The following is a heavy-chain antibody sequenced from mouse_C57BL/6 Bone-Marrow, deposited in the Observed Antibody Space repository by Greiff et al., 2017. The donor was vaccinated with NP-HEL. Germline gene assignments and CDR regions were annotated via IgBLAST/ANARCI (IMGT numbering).Heavy chain of an antibody. D-gene: IGHD1-1*02. Sequence: VQLKQSGAELVRPGASVKLSCTASGFNIKDDYMHWVKQRPEQGLEWIGWIDPENGDTEYASKFQDKATITADTSSNTAYLQLSSLPSEDTSVYYCTRLWAPFDYWGKGTTLTVSS. V-gene: IGHV14-4*01. CDR3: TRLWAPFDY. CDR2: IDPENGDT. J-gene: IGHJ2*01. CDR1: GFNIKDDY.